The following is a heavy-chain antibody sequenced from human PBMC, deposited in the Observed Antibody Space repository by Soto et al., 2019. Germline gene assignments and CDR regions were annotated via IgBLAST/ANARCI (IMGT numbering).Heavy chain of an antibody. CDR1: GFTFSSYG. V-gene: IGHV3-30*18. CDR2: ISYDGSNK. CDR3: AKGGGGGWSDAFDI. J-gene: IGHJ3*02. D-gene: IGHD6-19*01. Sequence: PGGSLRLSCAASGFTFSSYGMHWVRQAPGKGLEWVAVISYDGSNKYYADSVKGRFTISRDNSKNTLYLQMNSLRAEDTAVYYCAKGGGGGWSDAFDIWGQGTMVTVSS.